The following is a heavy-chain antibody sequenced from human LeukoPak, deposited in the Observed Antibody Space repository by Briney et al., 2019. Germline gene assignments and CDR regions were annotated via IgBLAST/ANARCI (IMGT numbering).Heavy chain of an antibody. Sequence: SETLSLTCTVSGASISSYYWSWIRPPPGKGLEWIGYIYYSGSTNYNPSLKSRVTISVDTSKNQFSLKLSSATAADTAVYYCASRIAAAGLWYFDLWGRGTLVTVSS. CDR1: GASISSYY. D-gene: IGHD6-13*01. V-gene: IGHV4-59*08. J-gene: IGHJ2*01. CDR3: ASRIAAAGLWYFDL. CDR2: IYYSGST.